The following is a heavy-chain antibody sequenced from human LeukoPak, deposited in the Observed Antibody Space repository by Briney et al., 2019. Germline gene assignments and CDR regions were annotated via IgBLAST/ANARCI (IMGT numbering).Heavy chain of an antibody. CDR2: ISYDGSIK. V-gene: IGHV3-30*18. CDR1: GFTFRNHG. Sequence: GGSLRLSCAASGFTFRNHGMHWVRQAPGRGLGWVAVISYDGSIKYYSDSVKGRFIISRDNSKNTLYLQMNSLTAEDTAVYYCAKAGSIRFDHWGQGTLVTVSS. D-gene: IGHD1-26*01. J-gene: IGHJ4*02. CDR3: AKAGSIRFDH.